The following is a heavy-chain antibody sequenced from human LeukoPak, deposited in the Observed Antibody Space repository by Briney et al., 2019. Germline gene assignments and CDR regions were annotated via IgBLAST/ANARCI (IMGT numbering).Heavy chain of an antibody. J-gene: IGHJ5*02. CDR3: ARLAEAGTGWFDP. CDR1: GGSFSGYY. D-gene: IGHD6-13*01. CDR2: INHSGST. V-gene: IGHV4-34*01. Sequence: PSETLSLTCAVYGGSFSGYYWSWIRQPPGKGLEWIGEINHSGSTNYNPSLKSRVTISVDTSKNQFSLKLSSVTAADTAVYYCARLAEAGTGWFDPWGQGTLVTVSS.